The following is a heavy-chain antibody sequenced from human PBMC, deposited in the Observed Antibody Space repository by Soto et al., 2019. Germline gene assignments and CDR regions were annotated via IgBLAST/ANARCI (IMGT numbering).Heavy chain of an antibody. J-gene: IGHJ3*01. CDR1: GYTFTNYG. CDR2: ITVYSGTT. Sequence: ASVKVSCKASGYTFTNYGLSWVRQAPGQGLEWMGWITVYSGTTDHVQKFRGRVSMTTDTSTNTAYMELASLRSDDTAVYYCARTQRGDDVKNAFDLRGQGPMVNVS. D-gene: IGHD2-21*02. CDR3: ARTQRGDDVKNAFDL. V-gene: IGHV1-18*04.